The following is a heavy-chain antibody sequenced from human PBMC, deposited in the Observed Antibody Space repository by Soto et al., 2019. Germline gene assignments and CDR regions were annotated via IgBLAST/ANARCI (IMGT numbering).Heavy chain of an antibody. CDR1: GYTFTSYD. Sequence: QVQLVQSGAEVKKPGASVKVSCKASGYTFTSYDINWVRQATGQGLEWMGWMNPNSGNTGYAQKFQGRVTMTRNTSISTAYMELSSLRSEDTAVYYCARDPYYYDSSGYYNWFDPWGQGTLVTVSS. CDR2: MNPNSGNT. J-gene: IGHJ5*02. D-gene: IGHD3-22*01. V-gene: IGHV1-8*01. CDR3: ARDPYYYDSSGYYNWFDP.